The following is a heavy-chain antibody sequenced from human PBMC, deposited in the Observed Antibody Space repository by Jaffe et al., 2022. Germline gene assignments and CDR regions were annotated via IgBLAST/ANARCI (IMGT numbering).Heavy chain of an antibody. D-gene: IGHD2-15*01. CDR2: INAGNGNT. J-gene: IGHJ3*02. Sequence: QVQLVQSGAEVKKPGASVKVSCKASGYTFTSYAMHWVRQAPGQRLEWMGWINAGNGNTKYSQKFQGRVTITRDTSASTAYMELSSLRSEDTAVYYCARGFRGDIVVVVAAVAFDIWGQGTMVTVSS. V-gene: IGHV1-3*01. CDR3: ARGFRGDIVVVVAAVAFDI. CDR1: GYTFTSYA.